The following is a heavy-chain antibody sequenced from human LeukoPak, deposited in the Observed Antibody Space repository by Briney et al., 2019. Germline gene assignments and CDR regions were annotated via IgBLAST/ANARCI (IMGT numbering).Heavy chain of an antibody. J-gene: IGHJ4*02. CDR1: GCSIISYY. CDR3: AREDYYGSGTFDY. D-gene: IGHD3-10*01. Sequence: SETLSLTCTVSGCSIISYYWSWIRQPPGKGLEWIGYIYYSGSTNYNPSLKSRVTISVDTSKKQFSLKLSSVTAADTAVYYCAREDYYGSGTFDYWGQGTLVTVSS. V-gene: IGHV4-59*01. CDR2: IYYSGST.